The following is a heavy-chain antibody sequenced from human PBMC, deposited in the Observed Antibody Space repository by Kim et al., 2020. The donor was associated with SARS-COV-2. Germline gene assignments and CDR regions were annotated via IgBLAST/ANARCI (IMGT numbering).Heavy chain of an antibody. Sequence: SETLSLTCAVYTGSFVAHHWSWVRQPPGKGLEWIGEINHRGSTNYNPSLKSRVTLSVDTSKSQFSLRLTSVTAADTAVYYCARGRTFDWLLNRMLNAEFDSWGQGTLAT. CDR1: TGSFVAHH. CDR2: INHRGST. CDR3: ARGRTFDWLLNRMLNAEFDS. D-gene: IGHD3-9*01. V-gene: IGHV4-34*01. J-gene: IGHJ4*02.